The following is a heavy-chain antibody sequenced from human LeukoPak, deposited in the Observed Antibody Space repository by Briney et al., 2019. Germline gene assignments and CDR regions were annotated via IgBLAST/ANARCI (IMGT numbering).Heavy chain of an antibody. D-gene: IGHD2-15*01. CDR1: GFTFSSYS. V-gene: IGHV3-21*01. Sequence: GGSLRLSCAASGFTFSSYSMNWVRQAPGKGLEWVSSISSSSSYIYYADSVKGRFTISRDNAKNSLYLQMNSLRAEDTAVYYCAREDVVVVAAIYYYGMDVWGQGTTVTVSS. CDR2: ISSSSSYI. J-gene: IGHJ6*02. CDR3: AREDVVVVAAIYYYGMDV.